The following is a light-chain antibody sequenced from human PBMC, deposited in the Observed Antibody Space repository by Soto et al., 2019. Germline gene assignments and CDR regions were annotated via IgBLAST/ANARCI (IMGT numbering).Light chain of an antibody. CDR1: ISNIGTNY. Sequence: QPVLTQPPSVSGTPGQRVTISCSGGISNIGTNYVHWFQQLPGTAPKVLSNRDNQRPSGVPERFSGSKSGTSASLAISGLQSEDEAEYYCAAWDDTVRSYVFGTGTKLTVL. CDR3: AAWDDTVRSYV. J-gene: IGLJ1*01. CDR2: RDN. V-gene: IGLV1-47*01.